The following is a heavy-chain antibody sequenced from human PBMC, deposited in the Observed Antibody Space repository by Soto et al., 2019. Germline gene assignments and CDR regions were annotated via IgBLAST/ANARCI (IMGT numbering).Heavy chain of an antibody. J-gene: IGHJ6*02. D-gene: IGHD3-10*01. Sequence: SQTVSRTCALSGDSVSSNSGAWYWFRKSPSRGLEWLGRTYYRSKWYNDYAVSVKSPITINPDTSKNQFSRHLNSVTPEDTAVYYCARDRDAYGLDVRGQGTTVTVSS. V-gene: IGHV6-1*01. CDR2: TYYRSKWYN. CDR3: ARDRDAYGLDV. CDR1: GDSVSSNSGA.